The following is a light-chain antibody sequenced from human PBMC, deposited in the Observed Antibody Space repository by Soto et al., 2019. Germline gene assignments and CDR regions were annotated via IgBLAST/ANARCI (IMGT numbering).Light chain of an antibody. CDR1: QSVSSSY. CDR3: QHYKMYSPWT. Sequence: EIVLTQSPGTLSLSPGERATLSCRASQSVSSSYLAWYQQKPGQAPRLLIYGASTRATGIPARFSGSGSGTEFTLTISSLQSEDFATYYCQHYKMYSPWTFGQGTKVDIK. CDR2: GAS. V-gene: IGKV3-15*01. J-gene: IGKJ1*01.